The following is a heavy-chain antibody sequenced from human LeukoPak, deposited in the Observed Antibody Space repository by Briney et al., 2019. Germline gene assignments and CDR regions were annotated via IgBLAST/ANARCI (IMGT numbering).Heavy chain of an antibody. D-gene: IGHD2-2*01. J-gene: IGHJ4*02. CDR3: ARDGTSTYDY. CDR2: ISGNNDNP. CDR1: GYTFSNFG. Sequence: ASVKVSCKTSGYTFSNFGINWVRQAPGQGLEWMGWISGNNDNPNYGQKFQGRFTVTTDSSTSTAYMELRNLTFDDTAAYYCARDGTSTYDYWGQGTLVTVSS. V-gene: IGHV1-18*01.